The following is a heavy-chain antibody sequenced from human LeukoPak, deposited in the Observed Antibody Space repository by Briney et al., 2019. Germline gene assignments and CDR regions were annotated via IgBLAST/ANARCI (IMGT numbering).Heavy chain of an antibody. V-gene: IGHV1-8*01. D-gene: IGHD3-10*01. Sequence: ASVKVSGKASGYTFTNYDIIWVRQATGQGLEWMGWMNPNSGDTGYEQKFQVRVPITRATYISTATLELTRLTSDDPAIFHFVRTGMGVSVWITSWGQGTLVTVSS. CDR1: GYTFTNYD. CDR3: VRTGMGVSVWITS. J-gene: IGHJ5*02. CDR2: MNPNSGDT.